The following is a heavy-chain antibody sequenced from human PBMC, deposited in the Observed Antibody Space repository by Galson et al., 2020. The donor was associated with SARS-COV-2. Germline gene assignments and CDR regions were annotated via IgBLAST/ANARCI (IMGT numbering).Heavy chain of an antibody. V-gene: IGHV4-34*01. CDR1: GGSFSGYY. CDR2: INHSGST. Sequence: ETSETLSLTCAVYGGSFSGYYWSWIRQPPGKGLEWIGEINHSGSTNYNPSLKSRVTISVDTSKNQFSLKLSSVTAADTAVYYCARVIAAAGNDFDYWGQGTLVTVSS. CDR3: ARVIAAAGNDFDY. D-gene: IGHD6-13*01. J-gene: IGHJ4*02.